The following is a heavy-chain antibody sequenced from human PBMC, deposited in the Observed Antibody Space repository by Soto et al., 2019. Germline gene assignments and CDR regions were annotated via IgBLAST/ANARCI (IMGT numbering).Heavy chain of an antibody. CDR2: TNSDGSNT. J-gene: IGHJ6*02. CDR1: GFTFSSYW. Sequence: EVQLVESGGGLVQPGGSLRLSCAASGFTFSSYWMHWVRQAPGKGLVWVSRTNSDGSNTSYADTVKGRFTISRDNAKNTLYLQMNSLRAEDTAVYYCARERAPSGSYPYYYYYYGIDVWGQGTTVTVSS. D-gene: IGHD1-26*01. V-gene: IGHV3-74*01. CDR3: ARERAPSGSYPYYYYYYGIDV.